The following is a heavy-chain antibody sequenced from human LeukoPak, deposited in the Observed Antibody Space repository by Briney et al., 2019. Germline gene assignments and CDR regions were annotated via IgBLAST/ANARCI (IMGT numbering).Heavy chain of an antibody. CDR1: GGSISSYY. CDR3: ARAVVVAATSYNWFDP. V-gene: IGHV4-59*01. CDR2: IYYSGST. Sequence: PSETLSLTCTVSGGSISSYYCSWIRQPPGKGLEWIGYIYYSGSTNYNPSLKSRVTISVDTSKNQFSLKLSSVTAADTAVYYCARAVVVAATSYNWFDPWGQGTLVTVSS. D-gene: IGHD2-15*01. J-gene: IGHJ5*02.